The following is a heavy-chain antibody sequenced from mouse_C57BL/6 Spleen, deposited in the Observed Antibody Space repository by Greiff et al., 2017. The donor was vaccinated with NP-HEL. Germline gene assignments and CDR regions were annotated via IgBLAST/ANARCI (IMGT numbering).Heavy chain of an antibody. V-gene: IGHV14-2*01. J-gene: IGHJ4*01. Sequence: EVQLQQSGAELVKPGASVKLSCTASGFNIKDYYMHWVKQRTEQGLEWIGRIDPEDGETKYAPKFQGKATITADTSSNTAYLQLSCLTSEDTAVYYCAYGSSYVFYAMDYWGQGTSVTVSS. CDR1: GFNIKDYY. CDR2: IDPEDGET. D-gene: IGHD1-1*01. CDR3: AYGSSYVFYAMDY.